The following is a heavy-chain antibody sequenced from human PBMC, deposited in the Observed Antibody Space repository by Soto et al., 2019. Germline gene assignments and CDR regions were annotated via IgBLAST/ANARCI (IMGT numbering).Heavy chain of an antibody. CDR3: ARHMQGWNWFDP. CDR2: IYYSGST. CDR1: GGSISSYY. J-gene: IGHJ5*02. D-gene: IGHD6-19*01. V-gene: IGHV4-59*08. Sequence: PSETLSLTCTVSGGSISSYYWSWIRQPPGKGLEWIGYIYYSGSTNYNPSLKSRVTISVDTSKNQFSLKLSSVTAADTAVYYCARHMQGWNWFDPWGQGTLVTVSS.